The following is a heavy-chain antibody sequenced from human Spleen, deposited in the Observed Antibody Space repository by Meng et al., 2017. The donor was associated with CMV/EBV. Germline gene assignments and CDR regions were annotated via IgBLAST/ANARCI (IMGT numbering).Heavy chain of an antibody. Sequence: ASVKVSCKASGYTFTRYYIHWVRQAPGQGLEWMGMINPSGGSATYAQKFQGRVTMARDTSTSTVYMELSSLKSEDTAMYYCAKEGAVTGFLYNYFGMDVWGQGTTVTVSS. D-gene: IGHD6-19*01. CDR1: GYTFTRYY. CDR2: INPSGGSA. V-gene: IGHV1-46*01. J-gene: IGHJ6*02. CDR3: AKEGAVTGFLYNYFGMDV.